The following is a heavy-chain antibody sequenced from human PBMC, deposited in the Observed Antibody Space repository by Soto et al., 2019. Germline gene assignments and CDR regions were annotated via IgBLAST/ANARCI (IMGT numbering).Heavy chain of an antibody. CDR3: ARARVVISDRNGFFGGYYHSSGYPGGWFDP. V-gene: IGHV4-30-4*01. CDR1: GGSISSGDYY. J-gene: IGHJ5*02. D-gene: IGHD3-22*01. CDR2: IYYSGST. Sequence: PSETLSLTCTVSGGSISSGDYYWSWIRQPPGKGLEWIGDIYYSGSTYYNPSLKSRVTISVDTSQNQFSLKLSSVTAADTAVYYCARARVVISDRNGFFGGYYHSSGYPGGWFDPWGQGILVTVSS.